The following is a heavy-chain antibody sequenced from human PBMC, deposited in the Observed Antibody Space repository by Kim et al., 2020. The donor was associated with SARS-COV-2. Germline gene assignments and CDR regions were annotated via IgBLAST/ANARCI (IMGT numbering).Heavy chain of an antibody. CDR3: AKGRAVRGAFDY. D-gene: IGHD3-10*01. CDR1: GFTFDDYA. Sequence: GGSLRLSCAASGFTFDDYAMHWVRQAPGKGLEWVSGISWNSGSIGYADSVKGRFTISRDNAKNSLYLQMTSLRAEDTALYYCAKGRAVRGAFDYWGQGTLVTVSS. CDR2: ISWNSGSI. V-gene: IGHV3-9*01. J-gene: IGHJ4*02.